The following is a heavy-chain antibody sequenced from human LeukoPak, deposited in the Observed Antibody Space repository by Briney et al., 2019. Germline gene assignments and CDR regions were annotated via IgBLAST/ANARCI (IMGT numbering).Heavy chain of an antibody. D-gene: IGHD3-9*01. CDR3: ARELRYFDWLPTHFDY. CDR2: INHSGST. Sequence: SETLSLTCAVYGGSFSGYYWSWIRQPPGKGLEWIGEINHSGSTNYNPSLKSRVTISVDTSKNQFSLKLSSVTAADTAVYYCARELRYFDWLPTHFDYRGQGTLLTVSS. CDR1: GGSFSGYY. V-gene: IGHV4-34*01. J-gene: IGHJ4*02.